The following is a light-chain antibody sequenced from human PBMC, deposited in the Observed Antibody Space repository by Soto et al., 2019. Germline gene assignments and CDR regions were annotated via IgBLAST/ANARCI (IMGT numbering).Light chain of an antibody. Sequence: DIQMTQSPSSLSASVVDRVTITCRASQSISSYLNWYQQKPGKAPKLLIYAASSLQSGVPSRFSGSGSGTDFTLTISSLQPEEVATYSCQQSYSTPYTFGQGTKLEIK. V-gene: IGKV1-39*01. J-gene: IGKJ2*01. CDR3: QQSYSTPYT. CDR2: AAS. CDR1: QSISSY.